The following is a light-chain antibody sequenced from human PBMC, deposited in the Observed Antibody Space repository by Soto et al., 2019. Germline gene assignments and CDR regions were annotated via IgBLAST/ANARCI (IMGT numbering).Light chain of an antibody. CDR2: AAS. Sequence: DIQMTQSPSSVSASVGDRVTITCRASQDISSWLAWYQQKPGKAPKLLIYAASTLQSGVPSRFSGSGSGTDFTLPISSLQPDDSATYFCQQANRFPPTFGQGTKLEIK. V-gene: IGKV1-12*01. CDR1: QDISSW. CDR3: QQANRFPPT. J-gene: IGKJ2*01.